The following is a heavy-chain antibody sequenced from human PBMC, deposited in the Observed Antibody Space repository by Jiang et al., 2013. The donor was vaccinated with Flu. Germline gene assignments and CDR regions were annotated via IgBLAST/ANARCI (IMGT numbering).Heavy chain of an antibody. CDR2: ISGSGGST. CDR3: AGVADHGH. V-gene: IGHV3-23*01. J-gene: IGHJ4*02. Sequence: AMSWVRQAPGKGLEWVSAISGSGGSTYYADSVKGRFTISRDNSKNTLYLQMNSLRAEDTAVYYCAGVADHGHWGQGTLVTVSS. CDR1: A. D-gene: IGHD6-19*01.